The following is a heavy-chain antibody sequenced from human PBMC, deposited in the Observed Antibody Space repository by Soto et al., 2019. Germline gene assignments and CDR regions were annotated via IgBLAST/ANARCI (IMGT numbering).Heavy chain of an antibody. Sequence: SVKVSCKVSGGTFSSHSLRWVRQAPGQGLEWMGRIIPMFGLPNHAQKFQDRVTITADKSTSTSYLEMTGLRSEDTAVYYCAFDMNTGVVYFAIWGQGTLVPVS. CDR3: AFDMNTGVVYFAI. D-gene: IGHD5-18*01. CDR1: GGTFSSHS. V-gene: IGHV1-69*02. J-gene: IGHJ4*02. CDR2: IIPMFGLP.